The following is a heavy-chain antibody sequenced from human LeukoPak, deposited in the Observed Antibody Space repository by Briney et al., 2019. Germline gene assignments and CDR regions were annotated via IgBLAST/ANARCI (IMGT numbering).Heavy chain of an antibody. CDR2: IYYSVST. V-gene: IGHV4-59*01. J-gene: IGHJ4*02. Sequence: SETLSLTCTVSSGSISRYYWSWIRQPPGKGLEWIGHIYYSVSTNYNPSLKSRGTISVDTTKNQFSLKLSTVNAADADVYYCARGVEYSSSSGLGYWGQGTLVTVSS. CDR1: SGSISRYY. D-gene: IGHD6-6*01. CDR3: ARGVEYSSSSGLGY.